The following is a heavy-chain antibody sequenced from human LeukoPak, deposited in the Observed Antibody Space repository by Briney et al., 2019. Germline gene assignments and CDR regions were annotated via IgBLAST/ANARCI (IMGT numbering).Heavy chain of an antibody. CDR1: GFTFSKDG. D-gene: IGHD1-26*01. CDR2: VNDNCANT. V-gene: IGHV3-23*01. CDR3: TKGDGGYYPIDN. J-gene: IGHJ4*02. Sequence: PGASLRLFCAASGFTFSKDGMSWVRQAPGKGLEWVSTVNDNCANTHYADSVKGRFTISRDNSRNTLLLEMNSLTADDTALYYCTKGDGGYYPIDNWGQGTLVIVSS.